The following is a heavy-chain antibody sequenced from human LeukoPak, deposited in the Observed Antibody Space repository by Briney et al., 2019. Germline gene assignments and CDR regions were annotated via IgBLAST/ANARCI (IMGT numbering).Heavy chain of an antibody. Sequence: SETLSLTCAVYGGSFSGYYWSWIRQPPGKGLEWIGSIYYSGSTYYNPSLKSRVTISVDTSKNQFSLKLSSVTAADTAVYYCASAYYVLRYFVGYFDYWGQGTLVTVSS. CDR2: IYYSGST. D-gene: IGHD3-9*01. V-gene: IGHV4-34*01. CDR3: ASAYYVLRYFVGYFDY. CDR1: GGSFSGYY. J-gene: IGHJ4*02.